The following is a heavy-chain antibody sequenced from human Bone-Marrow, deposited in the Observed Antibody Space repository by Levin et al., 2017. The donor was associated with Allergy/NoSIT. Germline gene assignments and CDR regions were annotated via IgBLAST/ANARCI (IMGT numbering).Heavy chain of an antibody. D-gene: IGHD1-26*01. Sequence: PGGSLRLSCAVSGFSVSSDFMTWVRQAPGKGLEWVSVIYSGGSTYYADSVKGRFTISRDSSTNTLHLQMNSLRPEDTGVYYCARPRNGGRYFGWFDPWGQGTHVTVSS. CDR1: GFSVSSDF. CDR2: IYSGGST. CDR3: ARPRNGGRYFGWFDP. J-gene: IGHJ5*02. V-gene: IGHV3-53*01.